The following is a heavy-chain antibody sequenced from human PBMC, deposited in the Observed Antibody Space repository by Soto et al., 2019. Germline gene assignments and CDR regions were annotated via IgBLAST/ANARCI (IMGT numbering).Heavy chain of an antibody. J-gene: IGHJ4*02. CDR1: GYTFTSYG. CDR3: AREGHYDYGGGSYRPYDFDY. Sequence: ASVKVSCKASGYTFTSYGISWVRQAPGQGLAWMGWISAYNGNTNYAQKLQGRVTMTTDTSTSTAYMELRSLRSDDTAVYYCAREGHYDYGGGSYRPYDFDYWGQGTLVTVSS. V-gene: IGHV1-18*01. D-gene: IGHD3-16*02. CDR2: ISAYNGNT.